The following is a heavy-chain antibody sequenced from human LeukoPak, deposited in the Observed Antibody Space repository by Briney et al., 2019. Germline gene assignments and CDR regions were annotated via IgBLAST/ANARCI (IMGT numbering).Heavy chain of an antibody. D-gene: IGHD1-26*01. CDR1: GGSFSGYY. Sequence: PSETLSLTCAVYGGSFSGYYWSWIRQPPGKGLEWIGYIYYRGSTNYNPSLKSRLTISVDTSKNQVSLKVSSVIAADTAVYFCARLGTIGRSNFDYWGQGTLVTVSS. J-gene: IGHJ4*02. CDR2: IYYRGST. V-gene: IGHV4-59*08. CDR3: ARLGTIGRSNFDY.